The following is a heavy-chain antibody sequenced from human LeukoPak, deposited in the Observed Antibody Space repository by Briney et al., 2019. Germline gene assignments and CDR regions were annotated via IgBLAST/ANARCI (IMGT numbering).Heavy chain of an antibody. CDR2: INSDGSTT. CDR1: GFTFSNYW. D-gene: IGHD3-16*01. CDR3: ARLTSPFDY. Sequence: GGSLTLSCAASGFTFSNYWMHWVRQAPGKGLVWVARINSDGSTTNYADSVKGRFTISRDNAKNTLYLQMNSLRAEDTAVYYCARLTSPFDYWGQGTLVTVSS. V-gene: IGHV3-74*01. J-gene: IGHJ4*02.